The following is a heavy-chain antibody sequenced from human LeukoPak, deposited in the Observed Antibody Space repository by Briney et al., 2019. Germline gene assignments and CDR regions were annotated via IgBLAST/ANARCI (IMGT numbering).Heavy chain of an antibody. CDR1: GGSFSGYY. CDR2: INRSGST. D-gene: IGHD5-18*01. CDR3: AGHVDTAMAFDY. Sequence: SETLSLTCAVYGGSFSGYYWSWIRQPPGKGLEWIGEINRSGSTNYNPSLKSRVTISVDTSKNQFSLKLSSVTAADTAVYYCAGHVDTAMAFDYWGQGTLVTVSS. V-gene: IGHV4-34*01. J-gene: IGHJ4*02.